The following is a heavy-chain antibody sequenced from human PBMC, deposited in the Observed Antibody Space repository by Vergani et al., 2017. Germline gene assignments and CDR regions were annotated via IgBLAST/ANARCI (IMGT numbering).Heavy chain of an antibody. J-gene: IGHJ4*02. CDR3: AEGSLGFDY. D-gene: IGHD3-10*01. V-gene: IGHV3-74*01. CDR1: GITFSSYW. Sequence: ELSLVESGGDLVQPGGSLRLSCVASGITFSSYWMHWVRQVPGRGLEWVSRINGDGSATDYADSVKGRFTTSRDNAKDTMYLQMNSLRAEDTAVYYCAEGSLGFDYWGQGTLATVSS. CDR2: INGDGSAT.